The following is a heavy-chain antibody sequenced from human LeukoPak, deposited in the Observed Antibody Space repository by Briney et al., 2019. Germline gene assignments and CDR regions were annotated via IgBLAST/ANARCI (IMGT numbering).Heavy chain of an antibody. D-gene: IGHD3-22*01. Sequence: SGPTLVKPTQTLTLTCTFSGLSLTTHGVGVGWVRQPPGKALEWLAVIYWDDDKRYGSSLRSRLTISKDTSKKQVVLTMTNVDPVDTGTYYCVRRRDYYDHGYDPFFDHWGQGTLVTVSS. CDR1: GLSLTTHGVG. V-gene: IGHV2-5*05. CDR2: IYWDDDK. J-gene: IGHJ5*02. CDR3: VRRRDYYDHGYDPFFDH.